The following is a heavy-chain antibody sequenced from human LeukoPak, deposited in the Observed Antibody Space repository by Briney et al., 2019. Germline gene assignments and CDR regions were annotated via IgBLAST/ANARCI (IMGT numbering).Heavy chain of an antibody. Sequence: GGSLRLSCAASGFTFSSFWMTWVRQAPGKGLEWVSAISGSGGSTYYADSVKGRFTISRDNSKNTLYLQMNSLRAEDTAVYYCAKERTTVTTYFDYWGQGTLVTVSS. D-gene: IGHD4-17*01. CDR3: AKERTTVTTYFDY. CDR2: ISGSGGST. V-gene: IGHV3-23*01. CDR1: GFTFSSFW. J-gene: IGHJ4*02.